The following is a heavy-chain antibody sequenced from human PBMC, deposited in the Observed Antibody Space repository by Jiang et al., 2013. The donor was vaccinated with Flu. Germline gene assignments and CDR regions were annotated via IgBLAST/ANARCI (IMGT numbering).Heavy chain of an antibody. D-gene: IGHD3-22*01. CDR1: GYTFTNYY. CDR3: VRDDSAYYYDLGDYSYGMDV. CDR2: ISANKGNT. V-gene: IGHV1-18*04. Sequence: VQLVESGAEVKKPGASVKVSCKASGYTFTNYYIHWVRQAPGQGLEWLGRISANKGNTKYARRIQGRVTMTTETSTTTAYMELKSLRSDDTAIYYCVRDDSAYYYDLGDYSYGMDV. J-gene: IGHJ6*01.